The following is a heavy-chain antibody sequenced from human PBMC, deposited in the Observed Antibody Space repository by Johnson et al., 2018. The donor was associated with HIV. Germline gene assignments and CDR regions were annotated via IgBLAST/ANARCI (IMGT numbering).Heavy chain of an antibody. V-gene: IGHV3-13*01. CDR2: IGSGGLT. D-gene: IGHD6-13*01. Sequence: VQLVESGGGLVQPGGSLRLSCAASGFSFSSSDIYWVRQFTGKGLEWVSGIGSGGLTYYLDSVKGRFTISRDNSKNTLYLQMNSLRAEDTAVYYCVKGIDSSSWYAFDIWGQGTMVTVSS. CDR1: GFSFSSSD. J-gene: IGHJ3*02. CDR3: VKGIDSSSWYAFDI.